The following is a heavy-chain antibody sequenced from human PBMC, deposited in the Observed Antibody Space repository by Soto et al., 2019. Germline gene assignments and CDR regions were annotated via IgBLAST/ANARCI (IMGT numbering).Heavy chain of an antibody. V-gene: IGHV5-51*01. D-gene: IGHD5-18*01. J-gene: IGHJ5*02. Sequence: GESLKISCKGSGYSFTSYWIGWVRQMPGKGLEWMGIIYPGDSDTRYSPSFQGQVTISADKSISTAYLQWSSLKASDTAMYYCARHLYSYGPNNWFDPWGQGTLVTVSS. CDR3: ARHLYSYGPNNWFDP. CDR2: IYPGDSDT. CDR1: GYSFTSYW.